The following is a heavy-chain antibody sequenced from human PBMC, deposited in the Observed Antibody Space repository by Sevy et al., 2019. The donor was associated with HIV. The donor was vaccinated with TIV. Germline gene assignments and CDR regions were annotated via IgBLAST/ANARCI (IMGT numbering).Heavy chain of an antibody. Sequence: GGSLRLSCAASGFTFSSYGMHWVRQAPGKGLEWVAVIWYDGSNKYYADSVKGRFTISRDNSKNTLYLQMNGLRAEDTAVYYCARDFIPYDSSGYGFDYWGQGTLVTVSS. J-gene: IGHJ4*02. CDR1: GFTFSSYG. CDR2: IWYDGSNK. CDR3: ARDFIPYDSSGYGFDY. V-gene: IGHV3-33*01. D-gene: IGHD3-22*01.